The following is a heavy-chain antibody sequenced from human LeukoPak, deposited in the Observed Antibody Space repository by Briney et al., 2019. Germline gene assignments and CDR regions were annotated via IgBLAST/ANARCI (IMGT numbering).Heavy chain of an antibody. Sequence: GALRLSFAASGFPFSSYAMSWVRPAPGKGLEWVSAISGSGGSTYYAESGKGRFTISRDNSKNTLYLQMNRLRAEDTAVYYCAKVWWQWLVLRSGFDYWGQGTLVTVSS. V-gene: IGHV3-23*01. D-gene: IGHD6-19*01. CDR3: AKVWWQWLVLRSGFDY. CDR2: ISGSGGST. CDR1: GFPFSSYA. J-gene: IGHJ4*02.